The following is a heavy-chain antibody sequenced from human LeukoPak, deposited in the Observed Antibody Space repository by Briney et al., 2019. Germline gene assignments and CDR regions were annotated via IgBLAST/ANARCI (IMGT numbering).Heavy chain of an antibody. CDR3: ARGRRYCSGGSCYTLYYYYGMDV. CDR1: GYTFTSYG. Sequence: ASVKASCKASGYTFTSYGISWVRQAPGQGLEWMGWISAYNGNTNYAQKLQGRVTMTTDTSTSTAYMELRSLRSDDTAVYYCARGRRYCSGGSCYTLYYYYGMDVWGQGTTVTVSS. V-gene: IGHV1-18*01. D-gene: IGHD2-15*01. J-gene: IGHJ6*02. CDR2: ISAYNGNT.